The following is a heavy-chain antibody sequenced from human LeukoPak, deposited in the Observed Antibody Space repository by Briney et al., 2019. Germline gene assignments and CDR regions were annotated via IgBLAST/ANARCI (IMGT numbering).Heavy chain of an antibody. D-gene: IGHD2-2*01. CDR3: VRVKASSTSWTFDQ. Sequence: PSETLSLTCSVSGGSTNSYYWSWIRQSGGKGLEWIGRIYSSGSTVYNPSLNSRLTMSIDTSKNQSSLTLKSVTATDTAVYYCVRVKASSTSWTFDQWGQGALVTVSS. CDR1: GGSTNSYY. J-gene: IGHJ4*02. CDR2: IYSSGST. V-gene: IGHV4-4*07.